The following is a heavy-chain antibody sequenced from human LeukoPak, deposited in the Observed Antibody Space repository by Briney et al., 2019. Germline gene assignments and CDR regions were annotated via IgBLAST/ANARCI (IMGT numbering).Heavy chain of an antibody. D-gene: IGHD3-10*01. CDR2: INPSGGST. CDR1: GYTFTSYY. Sequence: ASVKVSCKASGYTFTSYYMHWVRQAPGQGLEWMGIINPSGGSTSYAQKFQGRVTMARDTSTSTVYMELSSLRSEDTAVYYCARGTSLGSGSYETDWFDPWGQGTLVTVSS. CDR3: ARGTSLGSGSYETDWFDP. J-gene: IGHJ5*02. V-gene: IGHV1-46*01.